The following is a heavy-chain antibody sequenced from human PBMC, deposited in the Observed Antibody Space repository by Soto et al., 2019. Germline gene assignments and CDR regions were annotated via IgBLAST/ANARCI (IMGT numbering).Heavy chain of an antibody. CDR1: GGSISSSSYY. J-gene: IGHJ5*02. V-gene: IGHV4-39*01. Sequence: QLQLQESGPGLVKPSETLSLTCTVSGGSISSSSYYWGWIRQPPGKGLEWIGSIYYSGSTYYNPSLKSRVTISVDTSKNQFSLKLSSVTAADTAVYYCARRGRGVRGNWFDPWGQGTLVTVSS. CDR3: ARRGRGVRGNWFDP. D-gene: IGHD3-10*01. CDR2: IYYSGST.